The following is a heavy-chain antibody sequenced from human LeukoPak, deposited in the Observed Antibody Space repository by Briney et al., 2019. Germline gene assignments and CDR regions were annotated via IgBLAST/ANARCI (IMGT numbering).Heavy chain of an antibody. CDR2: ISGSGGST. J-gene: IGHJ4*02. CDR3: AKEEPVYSSGWYGGSWYFDY. Sequence: PGGSLRLSCAASGFTFSSYAMSWVRQAPGKGLEWVSAISGSGGSTYYADSVRGRFTISRDNSKNTLYLQMNSLRAEDTAVYYCAKEEPVYSSGWYGGSWYFDYWGQGTLVTVSS. D-gene: IGHD6-19*01. V-gene: IGHV3-23*01. CDR1: GFTFSSYA.